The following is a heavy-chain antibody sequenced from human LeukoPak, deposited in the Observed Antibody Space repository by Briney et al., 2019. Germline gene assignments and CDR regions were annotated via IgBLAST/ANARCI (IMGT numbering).Heavy chain of an antibody. CDR2: ITGGADST. Sequence: GGSLRLSCAGTGFTFTNYAINWVRRAPGKGLEWVSSITGGADSTYLADSVKGRFTISRDNSKNTLYLQMNSLRAEDTAVYYCAKDRVAGTGYWGQGTLVTVSS. D-gene: IGHD6-19*01. CDR3: AKDRVAGTGY. V-gene: IGHV3-23*01. J-gene: IGHJ4*02. CDR1: GFTFTNYA.